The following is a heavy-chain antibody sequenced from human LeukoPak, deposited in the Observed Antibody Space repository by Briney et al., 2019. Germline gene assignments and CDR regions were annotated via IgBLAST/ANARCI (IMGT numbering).Heavy chain of an antibody. CDR2: MNPNSGNT. D-gene: IGHD2-2*01. V-gene: IGHV1-8*01. CDR3: ARVCSGTSCAASVDAFDI. CDR1: GYTFTSYD. Sequence: ASVKVSCKASGYTFTSYDINWVRQATGQGLEWMGWMNPNSGNTGYAQKFQGRVTMTRNTSISTAYMGLSSLRSEDTAVYYCARVCSGTSCAASVDAFDIWGQGTMVTVSS. J-gene: IGHJ3*02.